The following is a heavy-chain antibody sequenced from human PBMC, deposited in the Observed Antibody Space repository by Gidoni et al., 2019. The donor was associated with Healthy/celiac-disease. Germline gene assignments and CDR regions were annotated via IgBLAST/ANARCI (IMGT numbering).Heavy chain of an antibody. CDR3: ARLPGIAAAGTPYYFDY. Sequence: QLQLQESGPGLVKPSETLSLTCTVSGGSISSSSYYWGWIRQPPGKGLEWIGSISYSGSTYYNPSLKSRVTISVDTSKNQFSLKLSSVTAADTAVYYCARLPGIAAAGTPYYFDYWGQGTLVTVSS. CDR1: GGSISSSSYY. J-gene: IGHJ4*02. CDR2: ISYSGST. V-gene: IGHV4-39*01. D-gene: IGHD6-13*01.